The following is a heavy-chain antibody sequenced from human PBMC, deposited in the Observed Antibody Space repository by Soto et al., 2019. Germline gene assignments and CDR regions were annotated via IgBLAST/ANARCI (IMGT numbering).Heavy chain of an antibody. Sequence: GAPVKVSCKTSGGTFSSYAISWVRQAPGQGPEWMGGIIPIFGTANYAQKFQGRVTITADESTSTAYMELSSLRSEDTAVYYCARARALYCSSTSCYLGDYYYYCCMDVRCQRTTGTVS. CDR3: ARARALYCSSTSCYLGDYYYYCCMDV. CDR2: IIPIFGTA. V-gene: IGHV1-69*13. J-gene: IGHJ6*02. CDR1: GGTFSSYA. D-gene: IGHD2-2*01.